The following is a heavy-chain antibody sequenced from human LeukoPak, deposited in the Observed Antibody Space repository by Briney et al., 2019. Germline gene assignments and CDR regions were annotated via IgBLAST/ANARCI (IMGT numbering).Heavy chain of an antibody. V-gene: IGHV3-33*01. CDR1: GFTFSSSG. D-gene: IGHD6-25*01. CDR3: ARDRYSSARSYYMDV. CDR2: MWYDGANR. J-gene: IGHJ6*03. Sequence: PGGSLRLSCAASGFTFSSSGMHRVRQAPGKGLEWVAVMWYDGANRYYADSVKGRFTISRDNSKNTLFLQMNSLRAEDTAVYYCARDRYSSARSYYMDVWGTGTTVTVSS.